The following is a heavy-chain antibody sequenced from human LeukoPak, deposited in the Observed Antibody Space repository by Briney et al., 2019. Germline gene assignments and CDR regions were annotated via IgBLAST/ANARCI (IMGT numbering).Heavy chain of an antibody. D-gene: IGHD3-22*01. CDR3: ASAPSGYDSSGYYPEFDY. CDR1: GGTFSSYA. V-gene: IGHV1-69*04. Sequence: SVKVSCKASGGTFSSYAISWVRQAPGQGLEWMGRIIPIFGIANYAQKFQGRVTITADKFTSTAYMELSSLRSEDTAVYYCASAPSGYDSSGYYPEFDYWGQGTLVTVSS. CDR2: IIPIFGIA. J-gene: IGHJ4*02.